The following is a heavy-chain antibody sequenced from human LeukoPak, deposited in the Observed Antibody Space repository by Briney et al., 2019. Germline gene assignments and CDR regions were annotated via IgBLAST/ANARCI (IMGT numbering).Heavy chain of an antibody. J-gene: IGHJ6*02. CDR2: IRAKAYGGTP. D-gene: IGHD3-9*01. V-gene: IGHV3-49*04. CDR1: GFRFGDYG. Sequence: GGSLRLSCRASGFRFGDYGMSWVRQAPGKGLEWVGFIRAKAYGGTPEYAASVKGRFSISRDDSKSIAYLQMNSLRDEDTAVYYCARGELPRLYDILTGLVYYYYGMDVWGQGTTVTVSS. CDR3: ARGELPRLYDILTGLVYYYYGMDV.